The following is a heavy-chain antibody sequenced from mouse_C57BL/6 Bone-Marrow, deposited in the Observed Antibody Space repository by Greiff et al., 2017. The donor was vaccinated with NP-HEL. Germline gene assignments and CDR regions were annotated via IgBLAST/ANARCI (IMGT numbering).Heavy chain of an antibody. CDR3: ARDYDYVSPWFAY. CDR2: IYPGSGST. D-gene: IGHD2-4*01. V-gene: IGHV1-55*01. J-gene: IGHJ3*01. CDR1: GYTFTSYW. Sequence: QVQLQQPGAELVKPGASVKMSCKASGYTFTSYWITWVKQRPGQGLEWIGDIYPGSGSTNYNEKFTSKATLTVDTSSSTAYLQLSSLTSEDSAVYYCARDYDYVSPWFAYWGQGTLVTVSA.